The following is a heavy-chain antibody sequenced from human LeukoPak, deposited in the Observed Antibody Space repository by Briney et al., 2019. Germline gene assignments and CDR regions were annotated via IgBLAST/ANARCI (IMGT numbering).Heavy chain of an antibody. CDR3: ARGVYYDFWSGYNPMKLYYYYMDV. CDR2: ISTSSRYI. D-gene: IGHD3-3*01. Sequence: GGSLRLSCTVSGFTVSSNSMNWVRQAPGKGLEWVSSISTSSRYIYYADSMKGRFTISRDNAKKSLDLQMNSLRAEDTAVYYCARGVYYDFWSGYNPMKLYYYYMDVWGKGTTVTVSS. J-gene: IGHJ6*03. CDR1: GFTVSSNS. V-gene: IGHV3-21*01.